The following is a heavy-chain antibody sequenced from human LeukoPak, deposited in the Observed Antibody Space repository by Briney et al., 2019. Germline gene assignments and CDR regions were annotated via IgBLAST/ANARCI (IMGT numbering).Heavy chain of an antibody. D-gene: IGHD1-26*01. CDR1: GYTFTGYY. CDR2: INPNSGGT. CDR3: ARISGEWELPLDY. Sequence: GASVKVSCKASGYTFTGYYMHWVRQAPGQGLEWMGWINPNSGGTNYAQKFQGRVTMTRDTSISTAYMELSSLRSEDTAVYYCARISGEWELPLDYWGQGTLVTVSS. V-gene: IGHV1-2*02. J-gene: IGHJ4*02.